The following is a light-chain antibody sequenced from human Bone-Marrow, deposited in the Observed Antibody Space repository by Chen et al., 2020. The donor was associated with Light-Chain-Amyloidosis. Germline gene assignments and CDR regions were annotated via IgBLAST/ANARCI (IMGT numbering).Light chain of an antibody. CDR1: DLPTKY. CDR3: QSADSSGTYEVI. Sequence: YEQTQPPSLSASPGRTARTHCSGDDLPTKYAYWYQQKPGQAPVLVIHRDTERPSGISERFSGSSSGTTATLTISGVQAEDEADYHCQSADSSGTYEVIFGGGTKLTVL. J-gene: IGLJ2*01. V-gene: IGLV3-25*03. CDR2: RDT.